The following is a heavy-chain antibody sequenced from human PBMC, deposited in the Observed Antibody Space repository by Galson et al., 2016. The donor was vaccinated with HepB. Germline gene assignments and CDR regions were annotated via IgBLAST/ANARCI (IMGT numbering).Heavy chain of an antibody. V-gene: IGHV3-43*01. CDR2: INRYGDI. CDR3: AKEADYSFPHFDS. D-gene: IGHD4-11*01. J-gene: IGHJ4*02. Sequence: SLRLSCAASGFNFDHFTMHWVRQPPGRGLEWVSLINRYGDINYVDSAKGRFTISRDNSKNSLYLQMNSLRTEDTALYYCAKEADYSFPHFDSWGQGTLVTVSS. CDR1: GFNFDHFT.